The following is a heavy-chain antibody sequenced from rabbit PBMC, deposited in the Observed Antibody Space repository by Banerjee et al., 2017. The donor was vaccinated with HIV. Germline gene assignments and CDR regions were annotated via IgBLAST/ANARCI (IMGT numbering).Heavy chain of an antibody. D-gene: IGHD1-1*01. CDR1: GFSFSSNYN. Sequence: QSLEESGGDLVKPGASLTLTCTASGFSFSSNYNMCWVRQAPGKGLEWIARVYVGSSGSTDYASWVNGRFTITRSTSLNTVTLQMTSLTAADTATYFCARGDTGSRHSPFNLWGPGTLVTVS. J-gene: IGHJ4*01. CDR2: VYVGSSGST. V-gene: IGHV1S40*01. CDR3: ARGDTGSRHSPFNL.